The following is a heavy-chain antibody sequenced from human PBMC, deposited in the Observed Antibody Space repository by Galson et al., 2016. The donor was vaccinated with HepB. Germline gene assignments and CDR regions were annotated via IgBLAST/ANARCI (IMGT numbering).Heavy chain of an antibody. D-gene: IGHD6-19*01. Sequence: SLRLSCAASGFTLDKYGMTWFSQAPGKGLEWVSTICGRCGDMDYEDSVKGRFTISRDDSKNTLYLHMNSLRVEDTAIYYCAIDPSQWHDLLFGNWAQGTLVTVSA. CDR1: GFTLDKYG. J-gene: IGHJ4*02. V-gene: IGHV3-23*01. CDR2: ICGRCGDM. CDR3: AIDPSQWHDLLFGN.